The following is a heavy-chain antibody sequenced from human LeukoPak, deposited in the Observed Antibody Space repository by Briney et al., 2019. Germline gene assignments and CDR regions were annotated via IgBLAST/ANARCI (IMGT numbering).Heavy chain of an antibody. V-gene: IGHV1-69*04. D-gene: IGHD5-18*01. CDR3: ARGVRGYSYGLDY. CDR2: IIPILGIA. CDR1: GGTFSSYA. Sequence: SVKVSCKTSGGTFSSYAISWVRQAPGQGLEWMGRIIPILGIANYARKFQGRVTITADKSTSTAYMELSSLRSEDTAVYYCARGVRGYSYGLDYWGQGTLVTVSS. J-gene: IGHJ4*02.